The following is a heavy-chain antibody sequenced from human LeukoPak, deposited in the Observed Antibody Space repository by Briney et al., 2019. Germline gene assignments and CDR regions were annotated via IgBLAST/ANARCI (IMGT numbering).Heavy chain of an antibody. CDR2: INPSGGST. Sequence: ASVTVSFKASGYTFTIYYMHWVRQAPGQGLEWMGLINPSGGSTSYTQKFQGRVTMTRDMSTSTVYMELSSLRSEDTAVYYCARECRWWPPYYFDYWGQGTLVTVSS. J-gene: IGHJ4*02. V-gene: IGHV1-46*01. CDR3: ARECRWWPPYYFDY. D-gene: IGHD2-15*01. CDR1: GYTFTIYY.